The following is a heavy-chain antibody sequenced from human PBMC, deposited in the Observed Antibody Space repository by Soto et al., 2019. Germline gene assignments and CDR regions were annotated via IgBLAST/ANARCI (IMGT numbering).Heavy chain of an antibody. CDR1: GGSISSGGYY. V-gene: IGHV4-31*03. CDR3: ARGRAVFFLSGRSYNWFDP. CDR2: IYYSGST. D-gene: IGHD3-3*01. Sequence: QVQLQESGPGLVKPSQTLSLTCTVSGGSISSGGYYWSWIRQHPGKGLEWIAYIYYSGSTYYNPSLKSRVTISVDTSKNQFSLKLSSVTAADTAVYYCARGRAVFFLSGRSYNWFDPWGQGTLVTVAS. J-gene: IGHJ5*02.